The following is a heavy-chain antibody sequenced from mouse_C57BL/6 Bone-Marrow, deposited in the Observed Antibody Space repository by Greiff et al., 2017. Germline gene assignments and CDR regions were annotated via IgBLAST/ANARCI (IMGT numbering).Heavy chain of an antibody. Sequence: QVQLKESGAELARPGASVKLSCKASGYTFTSYGISWVKQRTGQGLEWIGEIYPRSGNTYYNEKFKGKATLTADKSSSTAYMELRSLTSEDSAVYVCARGQLRPYYFDYWGQGTTLTVSS. J-gene: IGHJ2*01. D-gene: IGHD3-2*02. CDR2: IYPRSGNT. V-gene: IGHV1-81*01. CDR1: GYTFTSYG. CDR3: ARGQLRPYYFDY.